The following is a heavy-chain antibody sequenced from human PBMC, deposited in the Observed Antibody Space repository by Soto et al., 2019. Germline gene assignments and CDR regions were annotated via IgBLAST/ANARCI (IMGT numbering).Heavy chain of an antibody. D-gene: IGHD5-18*01. Sequence: QVQLQESGPGLVKPSQTLSLTCTVSGGSISSGGYYWSWIRQHPGKGLEWIGYIYYSGSTYYNPSLKSRVTIAVATSKNQFSLKLSSVTAADTAVYYCARAVYSYASPYFDYWGQGTLVTVSS. J-gene: IGHJ4*02. CDR2: IYYSGST. CDR3: ARAVYSYASPYFDY. CDR1: GGSISSGGYY. V-gene: IGHV4-31*03.